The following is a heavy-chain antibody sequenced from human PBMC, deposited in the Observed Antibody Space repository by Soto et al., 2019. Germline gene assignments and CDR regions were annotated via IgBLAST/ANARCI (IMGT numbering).Heavy chain of an antibody. CDR3: ARAISGYVT. CDR2: INAGNGNT. J-gene: IGHJ5*02. D-gene: IGHD5-12*01. V-gene: IGHV1-3*01. Sequence: ASVKVSCKASGYTFTGYAMHWVRQAPGQGLEWMGWINAGNGNTRYSQKFQGRVTLTRDTSASTAYMDLSSLTSEDAAIYYCARAISGYVTWGQGTLVTVSS. CDR1: GYTFTGYA.